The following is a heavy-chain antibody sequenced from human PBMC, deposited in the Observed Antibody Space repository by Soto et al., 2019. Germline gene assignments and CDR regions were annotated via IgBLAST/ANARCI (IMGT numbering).Heavy chain of an antibody. CDR3: ARGWGYDSNDYYYAY. D-gene: IGHD3-22*01. V-gene: IGHV1-69*01. Sequence: QVQLVQSGAEVRKPGSSVKVSCKASGGTFSRHAISWVRQAPGQGLEWMGGIIPIFGTANHAQKFQGRVTIFADEYTSTVYMELSSLRSEDTAMYYCARGWGYDSNDYYYAYWGQGTLVIVSS. CDR2: IIPIFGTA. J-gene: IGHJ4*02. CDR1: GGTFSRHA.